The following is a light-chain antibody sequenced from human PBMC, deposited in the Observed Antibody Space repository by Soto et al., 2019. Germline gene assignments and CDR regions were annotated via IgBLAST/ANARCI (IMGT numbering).Light chain of an antibody. CDR2: DVS. V-gene: IGLV2-14*03. Sequence: QSALTQPASVSGSPGQSITISCTGTSSDVGAYNHVSWYQHHPGKAPRLLIYDVSSRPSGVSNRFSGSKSGSTASLTISGLQAEDEADYYCSSYTTRSTLVFGGGTKLTVL. CDR1: SSDVGAYNH. CDR3: SSYTTRSTLV. J-gene: IGLJ2*01.